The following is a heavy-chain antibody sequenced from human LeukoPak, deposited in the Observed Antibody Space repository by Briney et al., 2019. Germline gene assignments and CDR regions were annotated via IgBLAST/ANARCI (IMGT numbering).Heavy chain of an antibody. CDR3: AESAVNYYDSSGPARNYFDY. CDR2: ISGSGGST. Sequence: GGSLRLSCAASGFTFSSYAMSWVRQAPGKGLEWVSAISGSGGSTYYADSVKGRFTISRDNSKNTLYLQMNSLRAEDTAVYYCAESAVNYYDSSGPARNYFDYWGQGTLVTVSS. D-gene: IGHD3-22*01. V-gene: IGHV3-23*01. CDR1: GFTFSSYA. J-gene: IGHJ4*02.